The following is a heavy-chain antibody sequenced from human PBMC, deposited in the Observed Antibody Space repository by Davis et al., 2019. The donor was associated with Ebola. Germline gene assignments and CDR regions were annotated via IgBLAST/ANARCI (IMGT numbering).Heavy chain of an antibody. CDR1: GFTFTSSA. J-gene: IGHJ2*01. CDR3: ARGTTMIVVVITRWYFDL. D-gene: IGHD3-22*01. V-gene: IGHV1-58*01. CDR2: IVVGSGNT. Sequence: SVKVSCKASGFTFTSSAVQWVRQARGQRLEWIGWIVVGSGNTNYAQKFQERVTITRDMSTSTAYMELSSLRSEDTAVYYCARGTTMIVVVITRWYFDLWGRGTLVTVSS.